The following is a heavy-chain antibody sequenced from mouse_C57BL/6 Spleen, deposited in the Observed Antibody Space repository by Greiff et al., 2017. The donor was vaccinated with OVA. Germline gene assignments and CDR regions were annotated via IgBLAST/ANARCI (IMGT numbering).Heavy chain of an antibody. Sequence: VQLQQSGAELVRPGASVTLSCKASGYTFTDYEMHWVKQTPVHGLEWIGAIDPETGGTAYNQKFKGKAILTADKSSSTAYMELRSLTSEDSAVYYCTRDSSGRVYAMDYWGQGTSVTVSS. CDR3: TRDSSGRVYAMDY. CDR2: IDPETGGT. D-gene: IGHD3-2*02. J-gene: IGHJ4*01. V-gene: IGHV1-15*01. CDR1: GYTFTDYE.